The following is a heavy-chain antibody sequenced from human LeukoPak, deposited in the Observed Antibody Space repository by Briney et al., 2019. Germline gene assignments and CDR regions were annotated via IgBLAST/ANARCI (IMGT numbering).Heavy chain of an antibody. D-gene: IGHD1-1*01. CDR2: ISYDGSNK. CDR1: GVTFSSYA. V-gene: IGHV3-30-3*01. J-gene: IGHJ4*02. CDR3: ARDHAGAFDY. Sequence: GGSLRLSCAASGVTFSSYAMHWVRQAPGKGLEWVAVISYDGSNKYYADSVKGRFTISRDNSKNTLYLQMNSLRAEDTAVYYCARDHAGAFDYWGQGTLVTVSS.